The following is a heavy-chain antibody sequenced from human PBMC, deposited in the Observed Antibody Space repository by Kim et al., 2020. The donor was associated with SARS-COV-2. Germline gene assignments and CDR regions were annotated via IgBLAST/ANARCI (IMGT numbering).Heavy chain of an antibody. CDR3: ARGGTTTCSY. J-gene: IGHJ4*02. CDR2: ISSSNTYI. Sequence: GGSLRLSCAASGFTFNDYYMSWIRQAPGKGLEWVSYISSSNTYINYADSVKGQFTISRDNAKNSLYLQMNSLRAEDTAVYYCARGGTTTCSYWGQGTLVTVSS. V-gene: IGHV3-11*06. CDR1: GFTFNDYY. D-gene: IGHD2-2*01.